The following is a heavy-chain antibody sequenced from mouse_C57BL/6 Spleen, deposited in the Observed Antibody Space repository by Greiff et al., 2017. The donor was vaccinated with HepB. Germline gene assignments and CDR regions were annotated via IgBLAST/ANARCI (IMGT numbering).Heavy chain of an antibody. Sequence: VQLQQSGAELARPGASVKLSCKASGYTFTSYGISWVKQRTGQGLEWIGEIYPRSGNTYYNEKFKGKATLTADKSSSTAYMELRSLTSEDSAVYFCARDNYDYDRYYAMDYWGQGTSVTVSS. J-gene: IGHJ4*01. D-gene: IGHD2-4*01. CDR1: GYTFTSYG. CDR2: IYPRSGNT. CDR3: ARDNYDYDRYYAMDY. V-gene: IGHV1-81*01.